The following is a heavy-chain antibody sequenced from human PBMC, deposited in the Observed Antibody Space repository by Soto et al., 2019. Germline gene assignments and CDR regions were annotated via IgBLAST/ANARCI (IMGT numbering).Heavy chain of an antibody. CDR3: ARARVVTAIHYYFDY. J-gene: IGHJ4*02. D-gene: IGHD2-21*02. CDR1: GGTFSSYA. Sequence: SVKVSCKASGGTFSSYAISWVRQAPGQGLEWMGGIIPIFGTANYAQKFQGRVTITADESTSTAYMELSSLRSEDTAVYYCARARVVTAIHYYFDYWGQGTLVTVSS. V-gene: IGHV1-69*13. CDR2: IIPIFGTA.